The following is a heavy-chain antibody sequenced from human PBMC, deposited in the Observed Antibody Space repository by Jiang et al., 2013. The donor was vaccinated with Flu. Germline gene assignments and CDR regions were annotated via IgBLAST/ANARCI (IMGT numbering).Heavy chain of an antibody. Sequence: GAEVKKPGASVKVSCKASGYSFETYAIFWVRQAPGQTLEWMGWINNANGITKYSQKFQGRFSITRDTSATTAHMELSSLRSEDTAVYYCARAASWAFDYWGQGTLVTVPS. CDR3: ARAASWAFDY. J-gene: IGHJ4*02. CDR1: GYSFETYA. V-gene: IGHV1-3*04. D-gene: IGHD6-25*01. CDR2: INNANGIT.